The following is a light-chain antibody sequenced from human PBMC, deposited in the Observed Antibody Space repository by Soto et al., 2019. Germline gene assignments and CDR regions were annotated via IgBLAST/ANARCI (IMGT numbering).Light chain of an antibody. CDR1: QSVSSSY. CDR3: QQYGSSPIT. Sequence: EIVLTQSPGTLSLSPGERATLSCRASQSVSSSYLAWYQQKPGQAPRLLTYDASSRAPGIPDRFSGRGSGTDFTLTISRLEPEDFAVYYCQQYGSSPITFGPGTKVDIK. V-gene: IGKV3-20*01. CDR2: DAS. J-gene: IGKJ3*01.